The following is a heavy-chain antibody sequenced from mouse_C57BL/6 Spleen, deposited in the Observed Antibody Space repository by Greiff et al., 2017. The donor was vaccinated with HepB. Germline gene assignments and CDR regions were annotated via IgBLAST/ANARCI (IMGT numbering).Heavy chain of an antibody. J-gene: IGHJ4*01. Sequence: EVQRVESGGGLVKPGGSLKLSCAASGLTFSSYTMSWVRQTPEKRLEWVATISGGGGNTYSPDSVKGRFTISRDNAKNTLDLQLSRLSSEDTDLCYCARPGDYDESCPLAYWGQVTSVTVTS. V-gene: IGHV5-9*01. CDR3: ARPGDYDESCPLAY. CDR1: GLTFSSYT. D-gene: IGHD2-4*01. CDR2: ISGGGGNT.